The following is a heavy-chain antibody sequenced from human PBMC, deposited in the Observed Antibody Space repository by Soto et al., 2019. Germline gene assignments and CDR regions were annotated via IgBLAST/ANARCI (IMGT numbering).Heavy chain of an antibody. V-gene: IGHV3-43*02. CDR3: AKDSKYSSGYGPDALDI. J-gene: IGHJ3*02. CDR2: ISGDGGST. Sequence: GGSLRLSCAASGFTSDDYAMHWVRQAPGKGLEWVSLISGDGGSTYYADSVKGRFTISRDNSKNSLYLQMNSLRTEDTALYDCAKDSKYSSGYGPDALDIWGQGTMVTVSS. D-gene: IGHD6-19*01. CDR1: GFTSDDYA.